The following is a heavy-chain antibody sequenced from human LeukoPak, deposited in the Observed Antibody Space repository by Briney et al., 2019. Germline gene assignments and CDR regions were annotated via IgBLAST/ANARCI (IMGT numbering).Heavy chain of an antibody. D-gene: IGHD1-26*01. CDR3: AKCESRVVGAGTDS. CDR1: GFTFRKYA. CDR2: TSSTGSIT. V-gene: IGHV3-23*01. Sequence: GGSLRLSCAASGFTFRKYAMSWVRQAPGKGLEWVSMTSSTGSITYYADSVKGRFTMSRDISNNTMFLRMNSLRVDDTAVYYCAKCESRVVGAGTDSWGQGILVTVSS. J-gene: IGHJ4*02.